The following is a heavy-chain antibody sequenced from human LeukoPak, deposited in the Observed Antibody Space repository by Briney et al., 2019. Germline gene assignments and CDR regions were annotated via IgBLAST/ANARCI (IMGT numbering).Heavy chain of an antibody. J-gene: IGHJ4*02. CDR3: ARGLRGSPAFDY. V-gene: IGHV1-2*02. D-gene: IGHD2-2*01. Sequence: ASVKVSCKASGGTFNSYAISWVRQAPGQGLEWMGWINPNSGGTNYAQKFQGRVTMTRDTSISTAYMELSRLRSDDTAVYYCARGLRGSPAFDYWGQGTLVTVSS. CDR2: INPNSGGT. CDR1: GGTFNSYA.